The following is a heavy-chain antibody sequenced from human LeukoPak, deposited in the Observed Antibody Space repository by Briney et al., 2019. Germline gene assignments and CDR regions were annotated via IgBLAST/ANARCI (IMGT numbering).Heavy chain of an antibody. CDR3: AKDPGGSYFDY. D-gene: IGHD1-26*01. CDR2: IYSGGST. J-gene: IGHJ4*02. Sequence: PGGSLRLSCAAYGLTFNTYWMNWVRQAPGKGLEWVSVIYSGGSTYYADSVKGRFTISRDNSKNTLYLQMNSLRAEDTAVYYCAKDPGGSYFDYWGQGTLVTVSS. CDR1: GLTFNTYW. V-gene: IGHV3-23*03.